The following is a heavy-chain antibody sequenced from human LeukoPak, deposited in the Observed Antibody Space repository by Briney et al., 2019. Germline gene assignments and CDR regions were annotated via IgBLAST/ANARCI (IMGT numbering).Heavy chain of an antibody. V-gene: IGHV3-15*01. J-gene: IGHJ4*02. D-gene: IGHD1-26*01. CDR3: ATAEKWEEGSDY. Sequence: GGSLRLSCAASGFSFSSAWMSWVRHAPGKGLEWIDRIKSKADGGTSDYSTPLKGKFTIQRHDSLKTLYIQIISLEDADQALYYCATAEKWEEGSDYWGQGTLVTVSS. CDR2: IKSKADGGTS. CDR1: GFSFSSAW.